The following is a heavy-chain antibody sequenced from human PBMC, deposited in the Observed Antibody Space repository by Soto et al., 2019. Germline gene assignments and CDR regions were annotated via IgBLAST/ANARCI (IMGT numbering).Heavy chain of an antibody. CDR2: IYHSGAT. D-gene: IGHD2-15*01. Sequence: QAQLQESGPGLVRPSGTLSVTCTVSRFSVTNNKYWNWVRQSPGKALEWIGEIYHSGATYYNPSLSGRASISMDKSKNQISLNLTSVTAADTAVYYCARDSRYCTDRGCSIMRDAFDVWGQGTLVNVSS. CDR3: ARDSRYCTDRGCSIMRDAFDV. V-gene: IGHV4-4*02. J-gene: IGHJ3*01. CDR1: RFSVTNNKY.